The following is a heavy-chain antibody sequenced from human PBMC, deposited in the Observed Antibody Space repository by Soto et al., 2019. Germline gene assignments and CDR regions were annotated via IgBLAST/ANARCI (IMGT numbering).Heavy chain of an antibody. CDR2: INPSGDSI. J-gene: IGHJ4*02. D-gene: IGHD1-26*01. V-gene: IGHV1-46*01. Sequence: ASVKVSCKAAGYSFSSYYMHWVRQAPGQGLEWMGVINPSGDSITYAQKFQGRVTMTKDTSTSTLFMEVSSLRSEDTAVYFCARDWEFGYWGQGTLVTVSS. CDR3: ARDWEFGY. CDR1: GYSFSSYY.